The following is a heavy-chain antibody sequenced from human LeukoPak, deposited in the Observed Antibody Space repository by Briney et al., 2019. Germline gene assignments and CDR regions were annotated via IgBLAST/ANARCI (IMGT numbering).Heavy chain of an antibody. D-gene: IGHD3-9*01. CDR3: ARYFGSVPNNYFDV. CDR1: GFTFSSNG. Sequence: GGSLRLSCAASGFTFSSNGMSWVRQAPGKGLEWVSLISGSADTTYYADSVKGRFTISRDNSKNTLYLQMNSLRAEDTAVYYCARYFGSVPNNYFDVWGQGTLVTVSS. V-gene: IGHV3-23*01. J-gene: IGHJ4*02. CDR2: ISGSADTT.